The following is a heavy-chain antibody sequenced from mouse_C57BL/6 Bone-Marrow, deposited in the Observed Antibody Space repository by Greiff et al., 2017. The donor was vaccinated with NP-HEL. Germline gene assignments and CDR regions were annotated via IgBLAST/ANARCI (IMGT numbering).Heavy chain of an antibody. D-gene: IGHD1-1*01. J-gene: IGHJ4*01. CDR3: ASTNYGSSYAMDY. Sequence: VKLQQPGAELVKPGASVKLSCKASGYTFTSYWMHWVKQRPGQGLEWIGMIHPNSGSTNYNEKFKSKATLTVDKSSSTAYMQLSSLTSEDSAVYYCASTNYGSSYAMDYWGQGTSVTVSS. CDR1: GYTFTSYW. CDR2: IHPNSGST. V-gene: IGHV1-64*01.